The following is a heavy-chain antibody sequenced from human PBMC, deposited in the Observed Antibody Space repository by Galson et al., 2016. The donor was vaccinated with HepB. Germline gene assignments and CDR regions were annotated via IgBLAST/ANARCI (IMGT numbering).Heavy chain of an antibody. CDR3: ARVNGGSYSVLFWYFDL. J-gene: IGHJ2*01. D-gene: IGHD1-26*01. V-gene: IGHV3-30-3*01. CDR2: ISYDGSNR. Sequence: SLRLSCAASGFTFSSYAMHWVRQAPGKGLEWVAVISYDGSNRYYADSVKGRFTISRDNSKNTLYLQMNSLRAEDTAVYYCARVNGGSYSVLFWYFDLWGRGTLVTVSS. CDR1: GFTFSSYA.